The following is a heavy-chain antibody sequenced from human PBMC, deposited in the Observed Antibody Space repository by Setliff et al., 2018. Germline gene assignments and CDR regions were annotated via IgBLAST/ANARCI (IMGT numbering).Heavy chain of an antibody. J-gene: IGHJ6*03. CDR2: IIPIFGTA. CDR3: AREPLGYCSSTSCCLSDYYYYYMDV. CDR1: GGTFSSYA. D-gene: IGHD2-2*01. Sequence: SVKVSCKASGGTFSSYAISWVRQAPGQGLEWMGRIIPIFGTANYAQKFQGRVTITADKSTSTAYMELSSLRSEDTAVYYCAREPLGYCSSTSCCLSDYYYYYMDVWGKGTTVTVSS. V-gene: IGHV1-69*06.